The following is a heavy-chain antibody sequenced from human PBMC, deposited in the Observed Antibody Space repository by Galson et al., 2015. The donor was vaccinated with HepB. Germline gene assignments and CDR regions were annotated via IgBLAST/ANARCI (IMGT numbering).Heavy chain of an antibody. Sequence: SETLSLTCTVSGGSIRSSTYNWGWIRQPPGKGLEWIGSIHRSGTIYNTPSLKSRVTISIDTSNNQFSLRLRSVTAADTAVYYCARQVPYYDLSSGPVSKAQYYFDYWGQGTLVTVSS. J-gene: IGHJ4*02. CDR1: GGSIRSSTYN. V-gene: IGHV4-39*01. CDR3: ARQVPYYDLSSGPVSKAQYYFDY. CDR2: IHRSGTI. D-gene: IGHD3-3*01.